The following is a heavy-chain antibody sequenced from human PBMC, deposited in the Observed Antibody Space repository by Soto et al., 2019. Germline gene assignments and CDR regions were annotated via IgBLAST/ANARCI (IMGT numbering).Heavy chain of an antibody. Sequence: PSETLSLTCNVSGGSIRHYYWTWIRQPPGKGLEWVGHIYSSGSTKYNPSLQSRVSISSDMSTNQFSLTLTSVSAADTAIYFCARATPRYSRSWYELLDFWGQGTLVTVSS. J-gene: IGHJ4*02. CDR2: IYSSGST. D-gene: IGHD6-13*01. V-gene: IGHV4-59*01. CDR1: GGSIRHYY. CDR3: ARATPRYSRSWYELLDF.